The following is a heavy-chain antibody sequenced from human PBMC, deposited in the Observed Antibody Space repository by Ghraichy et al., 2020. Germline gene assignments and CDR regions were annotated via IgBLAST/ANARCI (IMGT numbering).Heavy chain of an antibody. V-gene: IGHV3-21*01. CDR1: GFTFSTYT. CDR2: ISSGSTYI. Sequence: GGSLRLSCAASGFTFSTYTMNWVRQAPGKGLEWVSSISSGSTYIYYADSVKGRFTISRDNAKNSLFLQMNSLRAEDTAVYYCARPADYDSSGYYHYYYYGMDVWGQGTTVTVSS. CDR3: ARPADYDSSGYYHYYYYGMDV. J-gene: IGHJ6*02. D-gene: IGHD3-22*01.